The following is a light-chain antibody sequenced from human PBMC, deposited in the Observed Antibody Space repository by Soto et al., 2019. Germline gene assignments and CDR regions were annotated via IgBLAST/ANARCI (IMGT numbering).Light chain of an antibody. CDR2: EVS. J-gene: IGLJ2*01. CDR1: SSDVGGYNY. V-gene: IGLV2-14*01. CDR3: SSYTSSSTVV. Sequence: QSALTQPASVSGSPGQSITISCTGTSSDVGGYNYVSWYQQHPGKAPKLMIYEVSNRPSGVSNRFSGSKSGNMASLTISGLQSEDEADYYCSSYTSSSTVVFGGGPKVTVL.